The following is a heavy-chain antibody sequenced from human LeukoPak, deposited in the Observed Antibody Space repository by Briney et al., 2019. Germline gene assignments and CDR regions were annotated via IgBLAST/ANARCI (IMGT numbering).Heavy chain of an antibody. CDR2: ITSGSSYI. D-gene: IGHD1-26*01. V-gene: IGHV3-21*01. CDR3: ARDPYSGSYGNYYYYYMDV. J-gene: IGHJ6*03. Sequence: GGSLRLSCAASGFTFSSYNMNWVRQAPGKGLEWVSSITSGSSYIYYADSVKGRFTISRDNAKNSLYLQMNSLRAEDTAVYYCARDPYSGSYGNYYYYYMDVWGKGTTVTVSS. CDR1: GFTFSSYN.